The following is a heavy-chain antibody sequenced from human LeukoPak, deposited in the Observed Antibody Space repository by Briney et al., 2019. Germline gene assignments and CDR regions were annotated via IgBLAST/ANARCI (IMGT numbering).Heavy chain of an antibody. CDR3: ARGVASSTRYFDY. CDR1: GFSFSTYP. V-gene: IGHV3-23*01. J-gene: IGHJ4*02. CDR2: VSGSGSRT. Sequence: PGGSLRLSCATIGFSFSTYPMSWVRQAPGKGLEWVSGVSGSGSRTYYADAVKGHFTISRDNSNNTLYLQMSSLRAEDTAIYYCARGVASSTRYFDYWGQGTLVTVSS. D-gene: IGHD5-12*01.